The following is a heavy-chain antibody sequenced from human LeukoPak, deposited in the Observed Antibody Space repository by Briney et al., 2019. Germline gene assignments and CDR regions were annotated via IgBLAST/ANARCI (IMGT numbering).Heavy chain of an antibody. CDR2: IYPGDSYT. Sequence: GASLQISSKGSGYSFTSYWIGWVRQMPGKGLEWMGIIYPGDSYTRYSPSFQGQVTFSADKSISTAYLQWSSLKASDTAMYYCARLVPSTSCLDYWGQGTLVTVSS. V-gene: IGHV5-51*01. J-gene: IGHJ4*02. D-gene: IGHD2-2*01. CDR3: ARLVPSTSCLDY. CDR1: GYSFTSYW.